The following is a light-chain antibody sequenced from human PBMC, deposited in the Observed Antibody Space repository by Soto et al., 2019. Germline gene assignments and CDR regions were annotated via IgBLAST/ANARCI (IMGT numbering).Light chain of an antibody. CDR2: DDS. J-gene: IGLJ1*01. CDR1: NIGSKS. Sequence: SYELTQPPSVSVAPGQTARITCGGNNIGSKSVHWYQQKPGQAPVLVVYDDSDRPSGIPERFSGSNSGNTATLTISRVEVGDEADYYCQVWHSSSDHLYVFGTGTKLTVL. CDR3: QVWHSSSDHLYV. V-gene: IGLV3-21*02.